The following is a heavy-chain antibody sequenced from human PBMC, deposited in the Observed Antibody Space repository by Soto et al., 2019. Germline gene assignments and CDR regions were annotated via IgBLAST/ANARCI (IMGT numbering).Heavy chain of an antibody. J-gene: IGHJ6*02. Sequence: EVQLVESGGALVQPGRSLRLSCVASGFTFNDHVMHWVRQVPGKGLEWVGHISWNGYSIGYGGSVRGRFIISRDNAKNTLYLQMNSLSPEDTALYYCARSWSGSTSGRVDVWGQATTVTVSS. D-gene: IGHD1-26*01. CDR3: ARSWSGSTSGRVDV. CDR2: ISWNGYSI. CDR1: GFTFNDHV. V-gene: IGHV3-9*01.